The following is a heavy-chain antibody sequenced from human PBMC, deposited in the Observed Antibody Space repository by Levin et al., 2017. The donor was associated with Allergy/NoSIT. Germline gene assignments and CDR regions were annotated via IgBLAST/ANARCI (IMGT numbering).Heavy chain of an antibody. CDR3: ARVREGPGDALDC. CDR1: GFSFSTYS. V-gene: IGHV3-21*01. D-gene: IGHD7-27*01. CDR2: ISFGSSYI. J-gene: IGHJ4*02. Sequence: GGSLRLSCVASGFSFSTYSMNWVRQAPGKGLTWVSSISFGSSYIYYADSVKGRFTISRDNAKNTLYLQMNSLSAEDTAVYYCARVREGPGDALDCWGQGTLVTVSS.